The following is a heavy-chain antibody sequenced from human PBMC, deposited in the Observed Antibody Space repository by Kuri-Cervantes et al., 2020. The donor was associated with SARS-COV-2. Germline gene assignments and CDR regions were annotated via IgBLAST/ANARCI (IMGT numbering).Heavy chain of an antibody. CDR1: GGTFSSYA. Sequence: SVKVSCKASGGTFSSYAISWVRQAPGQGLEWRGVIIPIFGTANYAQKFQGRVTITADEYTSTAYMELSSQRSEDTAVYYCARAYYYDSSGYYPGDYWGQGTLVTVSS. D-gene: IGHD3-22*01. CDR3: ARAYYYDSSGYYPGDY. V-gene: IGHV1-69*13. CDR2: IIPIFGTA. J-gene: IGHJ4*02.